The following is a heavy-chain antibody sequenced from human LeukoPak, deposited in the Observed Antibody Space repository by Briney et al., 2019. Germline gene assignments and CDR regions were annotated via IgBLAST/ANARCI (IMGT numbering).Heavy chain of an antibody. CDR3: ARVNGN. D-gene: IGHD1-26*01. CDR1: GFTFSSYW. CDR2: INSDGSST. J-gene: IGHJ4*02. V-gene: IGHV3-74*01. Sequence: GGSLRLSCAASGFTFSSYWMHWVRQAPGKGLAWVSRINSDGSSTSYAGSVKGRFTISRDNAKNTLYLQMNSLRAEDTAVYYCARVNGNWGQGTLVTVSS.